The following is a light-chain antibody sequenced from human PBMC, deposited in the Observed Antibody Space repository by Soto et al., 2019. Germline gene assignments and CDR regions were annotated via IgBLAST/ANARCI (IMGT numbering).Light chain of an antibody. CDR2: DAS. CDR1: QSVSIY. V-gene: IGKV3-11*01. J-gene: IGKJ5*01. Sequence: EVVLTQSPATLSLSPGERATLSCRASQSVSIYVAWYQQKPGQAPRLLIYDASNRATGIPARFSGSGSGTDFTLTISSLEPEDFAVYYCQQRMRWPPITFGQGTRLEIK. CDR3: QQRMRWPPIT.